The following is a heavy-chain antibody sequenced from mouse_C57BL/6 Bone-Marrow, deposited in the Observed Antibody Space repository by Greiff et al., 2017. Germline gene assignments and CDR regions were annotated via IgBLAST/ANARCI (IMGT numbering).Heavy chain of an antibody. CDR2: IRLKSDNYAT. CDR3: TEVYDYDGL. CDR1: GFTFSNYW. D-gene: IGHD2-4*01. Sequence: EVQLVESGGGLVQPGGSMKLSCVASGFTFSNYWMNWVRQSPEKGLEWVAQIRLKSDNYATHYAESVKGRFTISRDDSKSSVYLQMNNLRAEDTGMYYCTEVYDYDGLRGQGTSVTVSS. V-gene: IGHV6-3*01. J-gene: IGHJ4*01.